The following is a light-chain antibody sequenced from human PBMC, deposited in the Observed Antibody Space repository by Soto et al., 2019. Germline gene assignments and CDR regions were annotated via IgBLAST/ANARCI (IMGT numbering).Light chain of an antibody. V-gene: IGKV1-39*01. CDR1: QRIGTY. CDR2: PLS. Sequence: IQMTQSPSSLSASVGDRVTITCRASQRIGTYLNWYQQRPRKATKLLISPLSTLQRGVPSRFSGSGSGADFTLTITGLQPDDFATYYWQQSYSTPYTFGQGTKLEIK. CDR3: QQSYSTPYT. J-gene: IGKJ2*01.